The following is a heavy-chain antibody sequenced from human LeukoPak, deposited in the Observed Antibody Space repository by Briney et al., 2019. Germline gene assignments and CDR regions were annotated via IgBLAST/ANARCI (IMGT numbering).Heavy chain of an antibody. CDR3: ARDLTSSGWYADYGMDV. CDR1: GYTFTGYY. D-gene: IGHD6-19*01. CDR2: INPNSGGT. V-gene: IGHV1-2*02. J-gene: IGHJ6*02. Sequence: ASVKVSCKASGYTFTGYYIHWVRQAPGQGLEWMGWINPNSGGTNYAQKFQGRVTMTRDTSISTAYMELSRLRSDDTAVYYCARDLTSSGWYADYGMDVWGQGTTVTVSS.